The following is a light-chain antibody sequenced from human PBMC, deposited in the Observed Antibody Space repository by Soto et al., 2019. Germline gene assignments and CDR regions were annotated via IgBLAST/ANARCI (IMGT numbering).Light chain of an antibody. V-gene: IGKV3-11*01. CDR3: QQRSSWPRT. CDR2: ETS. Sequence: EIVLTQSPATLSLSPGERATLSCMASQSVGSYLTWYQQKPGQAPRLLIYETSNRATGIPARSSGSGSGTDFSLTISSLAPEEFAVDYCQQRSSWPRTFGQGTKVEIK. CDR1: QSVGSY. J-gene: IGKJ1*01.